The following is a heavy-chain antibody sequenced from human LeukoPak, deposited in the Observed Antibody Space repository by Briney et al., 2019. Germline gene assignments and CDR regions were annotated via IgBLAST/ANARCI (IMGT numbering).Heavy chain of an antibody. J-gene: IGHJ4*02. Sequence: ASVKVSCKVSGYTLTELSMHWVRQAPGKGLEWMGGFDPEDGETIYAQKFQGRVTMTEDTSTDTAYMELSSLRSEDTAVYYCARVIGDYYDSSGYLYYFDYWGQGTLVTVSS. V-gene: IGHV1-24*01. CDR3: ARVIGDYYDSSGYLYYFDY. CDR2: FDPEDGET. CDR1: GYTLTELS. D-gene: IGHD3-22*01.